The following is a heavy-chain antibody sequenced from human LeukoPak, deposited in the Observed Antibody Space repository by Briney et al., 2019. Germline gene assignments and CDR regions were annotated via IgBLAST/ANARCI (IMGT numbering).Heavy chain of an antibody. V-gene: IGHV4-38-2*01. J-gene: IGHJ3*02. CDR1: GYSISSGYY. CDR3: ARACSSTTCYGAFDM. D-gene: IGHD2-2*01. Sequence: PSETLSLTCAVSGYSISSGYYWGWIRQPPGKGLEWIGSIYHSGSTYYNPSLKSRVTISVDTSKNQFPLKLSSVTAADTAVYYCARACSSTTCYGAFDMWGQGTMVTVSS. CDR2: IYHSGST.